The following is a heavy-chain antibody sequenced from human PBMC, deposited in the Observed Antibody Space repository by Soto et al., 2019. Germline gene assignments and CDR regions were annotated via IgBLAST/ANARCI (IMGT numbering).Heavy chain of an antibody. CDR3: ARLRPPGIYCYHSSGYSDY. CDR2: IYYSGST. V-gene: IGHV4-39*01. D-gene: IGHD3-22*01. J-gene: IGHJ4*02. CDR1: GAAISSSSYS. Sequence: PSETLSLPCTVPGAAISSSSYSWCWIRPPTAKGLEWIGSIYYSGSTYYNPSLKSRLTISVDTSKNHFSTNLGSVPAADTAMSYSARLRPPGIYCYHSSGYSDYWGQGTPVTASS.